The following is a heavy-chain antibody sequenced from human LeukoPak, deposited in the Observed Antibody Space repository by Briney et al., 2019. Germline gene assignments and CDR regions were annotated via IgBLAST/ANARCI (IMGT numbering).Heavy chain of an antibody. CDR2: IWYDGSNK. D-gene: IGHD3-10*01. CDR1: GFTFSSYG. CDR3: AREVPRRDAFDI. Sequence: RSLRLSCAASGFTFSSYGMHWVRQAPGKGLEWVAVIWYDGSNKYYADSVKGRFTISRDNSKNTLYLQMNSLRAEDTAVYYCAREVPRRDAFDIWGQGTMVTVSS. J-gene: IGHJ3*02. V-gene: IGHV3-33*01.